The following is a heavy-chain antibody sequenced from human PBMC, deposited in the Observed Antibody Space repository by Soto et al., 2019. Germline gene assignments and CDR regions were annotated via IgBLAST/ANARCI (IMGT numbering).Heavy chain of an antibody. CDR1: GFIFRSCW. CDR2: MSQXGGGK. Sequence: GXSRRLSCAASGFIFRSCWMHWVRQAPGKGLEWVXNMSQXGGGKRYVDSXXGRFTISXXNAKKSLYMQMNAMRAEDAALFYCAFWCGGAHYWGQGILVTVSS. D-gene: IGHD2-8*01. CDR3: AFWCGGAHY. J-gene: IGHJ4*02. V-gene: IGHV3-7*01.